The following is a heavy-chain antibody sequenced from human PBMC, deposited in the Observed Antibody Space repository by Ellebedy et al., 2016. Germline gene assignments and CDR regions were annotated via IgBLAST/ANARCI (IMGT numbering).Heavy chain of an antibody. CDR3: ATDSNDFWSGYWTS. CDR1: GHTLTELS. Sequence: ASVKVSCKVSGHTLTELSMQWVRQAPGKGLEWMGGFHPEDGKTIYAQSLQGRVTVTEDTSTDTVFFELNSLRSEDTAVYYCATDSNDFWSGYWTSWGQGTLVTVSS. D-gene: IGHD3-3*01. V-gene: IGHV1-24*01. J-gene: IGHJ5*02. CDR2: FHPEDGKT.